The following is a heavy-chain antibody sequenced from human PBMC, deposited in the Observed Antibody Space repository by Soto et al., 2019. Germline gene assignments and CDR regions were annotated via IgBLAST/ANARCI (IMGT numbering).Heavy chain of an antibody. Sequence: SETLSLTCAVYGGSFSGYYWSWIRQPPGKGLEWIGEINHSGSTNYNPSLKSRVTISVDTSKNQFSLKLSSVTAADTAVYYCARGDSSGNLSYWGQGTLVTVSS. D-gene: IGHD6-19*01. CDR3: ARGDSSGNLSY. V-gene: IGHV4-34*01. CDR2: INHSGST. CDR1: GGSFSGYY. J-gene: IGHJ4*02.